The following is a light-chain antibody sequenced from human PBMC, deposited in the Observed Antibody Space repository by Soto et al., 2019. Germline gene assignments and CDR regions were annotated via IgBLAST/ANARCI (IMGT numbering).Light chain of an antibody. J-gene: IGLJ2*01. CDR2: EVR. Sequence: QSVLTQPASVSGSPGQSITISCTGTSSDVGGYNYVSWYQQHPGKAPKLIIYEVRDRPSGVSTRFSGSKSGNTASLTISGLQAEDEADYYCTSYTTTSALEIFGGGTQLTVL. CDR1: SSDVGGYNY. CDR3: TSYTTTSALEI. V-gene: IGLV2-14*01.